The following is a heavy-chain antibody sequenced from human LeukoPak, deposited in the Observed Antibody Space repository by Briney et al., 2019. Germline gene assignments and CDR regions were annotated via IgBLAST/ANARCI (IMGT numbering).Heavy chain of an antibody. Sequence: ESAPTLVNATQTLTLSCSFSGSSLSTTGVGLGWIRQPPGKALEWTALIYWNDDKRYSPSMKSSLTITKDTSKNQVVITMTNMDPVDRATYCCAYDRGDYDSRFDPLGQGTPVTGSS. D-gene: IGHD4-17*01. V-gene: IGHV2-5*01. CDR3: AYDRGDYDSRFDP. CDR1: GSSLSTTGVG. CDR2: IYWNDDK. J-gene: IGHJ5*01.